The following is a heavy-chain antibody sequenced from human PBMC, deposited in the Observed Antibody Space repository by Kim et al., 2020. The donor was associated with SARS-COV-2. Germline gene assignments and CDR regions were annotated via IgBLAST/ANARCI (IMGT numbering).Heavy chain of an antibody. V-gene: IGHV4-39*01. CDR2: IYYSGST. Sequence: SETLSLTCTVSGGSISSSSYYWGWIRQPPGKGLEWIGSIYYSGSTYYNPSLKSRVTISVDTSKNQFSLKLSSVTAADTAVYYCARPGIAVAGPYYFDYWGQGTLVTVSS. D-gene: IGHD6-19*01. CDR3: ARPGIAVAGPYYFDY. J-gene: IGHJ4*02. CDR1: GGSISSSSYY.